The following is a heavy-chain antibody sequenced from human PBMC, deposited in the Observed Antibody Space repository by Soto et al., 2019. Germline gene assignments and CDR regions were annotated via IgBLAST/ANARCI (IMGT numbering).Heavy chain of an antibody. Sequence: GGSLRLSCAASGFTFSSYAMHWVRQAPGKGLEWVAVISYDGSNKYYADSVKGRFTISRDNSKNTLYLQMNSLRAEDTAVYYCARDFDILTGYYTPFFDYWGQGTLGTVS. CDR3: ARDFDILTGYYTPFFDY. CDR2: ISYDGSNK. V-gene: IGHV3-30-3*01. CDR1: GFTFSSYA. D-gene: IGHD3-9*01. J-gene: IGHJ4*02.